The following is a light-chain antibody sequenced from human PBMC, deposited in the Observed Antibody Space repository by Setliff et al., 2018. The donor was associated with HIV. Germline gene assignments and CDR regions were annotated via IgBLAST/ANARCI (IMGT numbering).Light chain of an antibody. V-gene: IGLV2-14*03. CDR2: DVN. CDR1: SSGVGGYNF. Sequence: QSALTQPASVSGSPGQSITISCTGTSSGVGGYNFVCWYQQHPGKAPKLMIYDVNERPSGVSNRFSGSKSGNTASLTISGLRAEDEADYYCSSFTSSTTYVFGTGTKVTVL. CDR3: SSFTSSTTYV. J-gene: IGLJ1*01.